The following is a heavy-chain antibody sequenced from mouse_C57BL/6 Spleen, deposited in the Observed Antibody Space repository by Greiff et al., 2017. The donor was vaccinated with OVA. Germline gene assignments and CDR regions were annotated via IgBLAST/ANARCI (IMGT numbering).Heavy chain of an antibody. CDR1: GFNIKDDY. D-gene: IGHD1-1*01. V-gene: IGHV14-4*01. CDR3: TLALCYGSLYYFDY. Sequence: VQLQQSGAELVRPGASVKLSCTASGFNIKDDYMHWVKQRPEQGLEWIGWIDPENGDTEYASKFQGKATITADTSSNTAYLQLSSLTSEDTAVYYCTLALCYGSLYYFDYWGQGTTLTVSS. J-gene: IGHJ2*01. CDR2: IDPENGDT.